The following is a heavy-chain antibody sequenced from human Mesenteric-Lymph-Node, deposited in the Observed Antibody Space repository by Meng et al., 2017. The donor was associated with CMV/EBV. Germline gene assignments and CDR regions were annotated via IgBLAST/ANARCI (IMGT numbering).Heavy chain of an antibody. J-gene: IGHJ4*02. V-gene: IGHV4-39*07. CDR1: GDSIDNNAFY. Sequence: LTCTVSGDSIDNNAFYWGWIRQPPGKGLEWVATIHSSGTTYYNPSLRSRVTISIDTSKNQFSLRVRSVTAADSALYFCTRLTGTIDNWGQGTLVTVSS. CDR2: IHSSGTT. D-gene: IGHD1-20*01. CDR3: TRLTGTIDN.